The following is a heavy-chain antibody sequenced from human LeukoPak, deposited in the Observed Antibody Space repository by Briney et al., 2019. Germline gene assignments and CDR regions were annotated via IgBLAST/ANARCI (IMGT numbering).Heavy chain of an antibody. V-gene: IGHV1-2*02. D-gene: IGHD3-16*02. CDR3: ARFAERRGSYRY. Sequence: ASVKVSCKASGYTFTGYYMHWVRQAPGQGLEWMGWINPNSGGTNYAQKFQGRVTTTRDTSISTAYMELSRLRSDDTAVYYCARFAERRGSYRYWGQGTLVTVSS. CDR2: INPNSGGT. J-gene: IGHJ4*02. CDR1: GYTFTGYY.